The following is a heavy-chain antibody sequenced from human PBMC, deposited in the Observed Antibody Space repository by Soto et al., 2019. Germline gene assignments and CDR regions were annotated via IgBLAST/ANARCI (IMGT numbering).Heavy chain of an antibody. V-gene: IGHV4-59*12. Sequence: SETLSLTCTVSGGSISSYYWSWIRQPPGKGLEWIGYIYYSGSTNYNPSLKSRVTISVDTSKNQFSLKLSSVTAADTAVYYCARFTKDIVVVVAATRTGGWFDPWGQGTLVTVSS. J-gene: IGHJ5*02. CDR2: IYYSGST. CDR3: ARFTKDIVVVVAATRTGGWFDP. D-gene: IGHD2-15*01. CDR1: GGSISSYY.